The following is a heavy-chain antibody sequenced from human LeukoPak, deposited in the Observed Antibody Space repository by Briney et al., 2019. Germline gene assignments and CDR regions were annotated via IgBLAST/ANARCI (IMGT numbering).Heavy chain of an antibody. CDR1: GFTFSDYY. Sequence: GGSLRLSCAASGFTFSDYYMSWIRQAPGKGLERVSYISSSGSTIYYADSVKGRFTISRDNAKNSLYLQMNSLRAEDTAVYYCARITMRGFWSGYYTDAFDVWGQGTMVTVSS. CDR2: ISSSGSTI. V-gene: IGHV3-11*04. CDR3: ARITMRGFWSGYYTDAFDV. J-gene: IGHJ3*01. D-gene: IGHD3-3*01.